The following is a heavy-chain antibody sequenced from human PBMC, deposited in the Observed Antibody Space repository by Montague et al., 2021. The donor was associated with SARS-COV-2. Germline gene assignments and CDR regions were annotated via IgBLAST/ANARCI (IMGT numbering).Heavy chain of an antibody. V-gene: IGHV4-34*01. Sequence: SETLSLTCAVHGTSFSGYYWNWIRQPPGKGLEWVGEINHGGSTKYSPSLKSRLTISADTSKNQFSLKLTSVAAADTAVYYCARLRDGVVPSPILGVGPYYYYCYIDVWGRGTTVTVSS. J-gene: IGHJ6*03. D-gene: IGHD3-10*01. CDR1: GTSFSGYY. CDR3: ARLRDGVVPSPILGVGPYYYYCYIDV. CDR2: INHGGST.